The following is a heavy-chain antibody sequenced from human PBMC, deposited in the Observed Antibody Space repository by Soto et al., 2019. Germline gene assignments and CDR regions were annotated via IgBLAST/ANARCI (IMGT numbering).Heavy chain of an antibody. Sequence: EAGGGLVQPGGSLRLSCAASGFTVSSNYMSWVRQAPGKGLEWVSVIYSGGSTYYADSVKGRFTISRDNSKNTLYLQMNSLRAEDTAVYDCARAGNEGAVAGVLDYWGQGTLVTVSS. CDR3: ARAGNEGAVAGVLDY. V-gene: IGHV3-66*01. J-gene: IGHJ4*02. D-gene: IGHD6-19*01. CDR2: IYSGGST. CDR1: GFTVSSNY.